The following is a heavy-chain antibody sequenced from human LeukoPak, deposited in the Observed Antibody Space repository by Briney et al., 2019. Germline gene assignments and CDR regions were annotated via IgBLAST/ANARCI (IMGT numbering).Heavy chain of an antibody. J-gene: IGHJ3*02. D-gene: IGHD1-7*01. CDR3: ARDLTGTTKAFDI. CDR2: INWNGGST. CDR1: GFTFDDYG. V-gene: IGHV3-20*01. Sequence: GGSLRLSCAASGFTFDDYGMSWVRQAPGKGLEWVSGINWNGGSTGYADSVKGRFTVSRDNAKNSLYLQMNSLRAEDTALYHCARDLTGTTKAFDIWGQGTMVTVSS.